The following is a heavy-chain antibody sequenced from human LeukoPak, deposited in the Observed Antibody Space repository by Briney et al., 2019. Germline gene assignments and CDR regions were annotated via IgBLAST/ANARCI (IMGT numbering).Heavy chain of an antibody. D-gene: IGHD3-22*01. Sequence: ASVKVSCKASGYTFTSHAMHWVRQAPGQRLEWMGWINAGNGNTKYSQEFQGRVTITRDTSASTAYMELSSLRSEDMAVYYCARGDYYDSSGYYSWGAFDIWGQGTMVTVSS. CDR3: ARGDYYDSSGYYSWGAFDI. V-gene: IGHV1-3*03. J-gene: IGHJ3*02. CDR1: GYTFTSHA. CDR2: INAGNGNT.